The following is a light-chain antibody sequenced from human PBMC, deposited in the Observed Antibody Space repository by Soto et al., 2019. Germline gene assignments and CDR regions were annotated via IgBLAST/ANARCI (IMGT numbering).Light chain of an antibody. CDR1: SSNIGAGYD. CDR2: GNH. V-gene: IGLV1-40*01. Sequence: QSVLTQPPSVSGAPGQRVSISCTGSSSNIGAGYDVHWYQQFPGTAPKLLIFGNHERASGVPDRFSDSRSGTSASLDITGLQAEDEADYYCQSYDNTLSVGVFGGGTKPTVL. J-gene: IGLJ3*02. CDR3: QSYDNTLSVGV.